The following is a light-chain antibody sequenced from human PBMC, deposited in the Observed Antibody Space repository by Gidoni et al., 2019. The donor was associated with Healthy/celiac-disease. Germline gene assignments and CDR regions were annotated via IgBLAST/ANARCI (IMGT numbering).Light chain of an antibody. V-gene: IGLV2-11*01. CDR1: SSDVGGNNY. J-gene: IGLJ2*01. CDR2: DVS. Sequence: QSALTQPRSVPGSPGQSVTIPCTGTSSDVGGNNYVSWYQQHPGKAPKLMIYDVSKRPPGLPDRFSGSKSGNTASLTISGLQAEDEADYYCCSYAGSYVVFGGGTKLTVL. CDR3: CSYAGSYVV.